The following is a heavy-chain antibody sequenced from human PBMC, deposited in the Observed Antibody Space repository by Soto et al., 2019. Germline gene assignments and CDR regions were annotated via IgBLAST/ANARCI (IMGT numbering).Heavy chain of an antibody. CDR1: GGTFSIYA. D-gene: IGHD2-2*01. CDR3: ARDGYCSSNSCQWTGMDV. J-gene: IGHJ6*02. V-gene: IGHV1-69*13. CDR2: IIPIFGTA. Sequence: SVKVSCKASGGTFSIYAISWVRQAPGQGLEWMGGIIPIFGTANYAQKFQGRVTITADESKSTAYMELSSLRSEDTAVYNCARDGYCSSNSCQWTGMDVWGQGTTVTVSS.